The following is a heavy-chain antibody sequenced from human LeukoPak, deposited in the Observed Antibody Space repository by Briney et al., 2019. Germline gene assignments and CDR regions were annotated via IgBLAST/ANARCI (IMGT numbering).Heavy chain of an antibody. J-gene: IGHJ3*02. Sequence: GASVKVSCKTSGYTFTNYDINWVRQATGQGLEWMGWMNPNSGNTGYAQKFQGRVTMTRNISTSTAYMELSSLRSEDTAVYYCATIVVVVAATDDAFDIWGQGTTVTVSS. V-gene: IGHV1-8*01. CDR2: MNPNSGNT. CDR1: GYTFTNYD. CDR3: ATIVVVVAATDDAFDI. D-gene: IGHD2-15*01.